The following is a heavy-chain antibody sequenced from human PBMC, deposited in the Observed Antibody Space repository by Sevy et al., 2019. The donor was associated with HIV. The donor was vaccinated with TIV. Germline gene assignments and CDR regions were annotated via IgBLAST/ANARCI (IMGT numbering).Heavy chain of an antibody. CDR1: GFTFSSYS. CDR3: ARDSKVEFTMVRGVIKVTNYYYGMDV. J-gene: IGHJ6*02. Sequence: GGSPRLSCAASGFTFSSYSMNWVRQAPGKGLEWVSSISSSSSYIYYADSVKGRFTISRDNAKNSLYLQMNSLRAEDTAVYYCARDSKVEFTMVRGVIKVTNYYYGMDVWGQGTTVTVSS. V-gene: IGHV3-21*01. CDR2: ISSSSSYI. D-gene: IGHD3-10*01.